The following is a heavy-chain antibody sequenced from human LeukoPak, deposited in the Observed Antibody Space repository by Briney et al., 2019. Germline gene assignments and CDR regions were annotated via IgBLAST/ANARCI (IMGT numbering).Heavy chain of an antibody. CDR1: GFTFSNYY. J-gene: IGHJ4*02. CDR3: ARDKVTY. CDR2: INKDGSEK. V-gene: IGHV3-7*01. Sequence: PGGSLRLSCAASGFTFSNYYMSWVRQAPGKGLEWVAHINKDGSEKYYVDFVKGRFTISRDNAKNSLYLQMNSLRVEDTAVYYCARDKVTYWGRGTLVTVSS.